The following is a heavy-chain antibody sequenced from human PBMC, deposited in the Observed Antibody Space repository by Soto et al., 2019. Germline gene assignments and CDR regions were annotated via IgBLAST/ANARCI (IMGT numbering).Heavy chain of an antibody. CDR2: IHSDGSST. Sequence: EVQLVESGGGLVRPGGSLRLSCAASGFTFSYYWMHWVRQAPGKGLVWVSRIHSDGSSTTYGDFVKGRFIISGDNARNTVDLQMNSVRVEDTAVYYCARGDRGAFDLWGQGTVVTVSS. J-gene: IGHJ3*01. CDR1: GFTFSYYW. D-gene: IGHD1-26*01. V-gene: IGHV3-74*01. CDR3: ARGDRGAFDL.